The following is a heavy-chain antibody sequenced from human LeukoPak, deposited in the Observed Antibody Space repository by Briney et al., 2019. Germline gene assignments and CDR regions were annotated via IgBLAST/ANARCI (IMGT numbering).Heavy chain of an antibody. CDR3: ASAGYYYDSSGYEPWYFDL. Sequence: SQTLSLTCTVSGGSISSGSYYWSWIRQPPGKGLEWIGYIYYSGSTNYNPSLKSRVTISVDTSKNQFSLKLSSVTAADTAVYYCASAGYYYDSSGYEPWYFDLWGRGTLVTVSS. CDR1: GGSISSGSYY. CDR2: IYYSGST. V-gene: IGHV4-61*01. D-gene: IGHD3-22*01. J-gene: IGHJ2*01.